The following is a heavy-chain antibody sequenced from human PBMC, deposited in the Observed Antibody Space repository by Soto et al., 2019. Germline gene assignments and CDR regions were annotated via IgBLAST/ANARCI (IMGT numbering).Heavy chain of an antibody. Sequence: LXLFCTVSGVALSEYAMDWVRQAPGKGLEWVSSLSGSGGTTYYADSVKGRFIISRDNSKNTLYLLMNSLRAEDTALYYCAKQRADYGSGADTFYFDSWGQGALVTVYS. V-gene: IGHV3-23*01. CDR1: GVALSEYA. D-gene: IGHD3-10*01. J-gene: IGHJ4*02. CDR3: AKQRADYGSGADTFYFDS. CDR2: LSGSGGTT.